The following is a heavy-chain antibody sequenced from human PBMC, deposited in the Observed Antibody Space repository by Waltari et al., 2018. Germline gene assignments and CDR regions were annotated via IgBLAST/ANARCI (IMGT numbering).Heavy chain of an antibody. D-gene: IGHD5-12*01. CDR2: IKQDGSEK. CDR3: ARDGEATEKFY. V-gene: IGHV3-7*01. Sequence: EVQLVESGGGLVQPGGSLRLSCAASGFTFRSSWMSWVRQAPGKGLEWVANIKQDGSEKYYVDSVKGRFTISRDNAKNSLYLQMNSLRAEDTAVYYCARDGEATEKFYWGQGTLVTVSS. CDR1: GFTFRSSW. J-gene: IGHJ4*02.